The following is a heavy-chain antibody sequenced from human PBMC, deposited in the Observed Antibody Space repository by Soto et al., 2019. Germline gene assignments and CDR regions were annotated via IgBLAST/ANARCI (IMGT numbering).Heavy chain of an antibody. CDR3: ARLIGAYYDNNGYPYFDY. CDR2: IYPGDSDT. CDR1: GYSFTSYW. D-gene: IGHD3-22*01. Sequence: PGESLKISCKGSGYSFTSYWIGWVRQMPGKGLEWMGIIYPGDSDTRYSPSFQGQVTISADKSISTAYLQWSSLKASDSAMYYCARLIGAYYDNNGYPYFDYWGQGTRVTVSS. V-gene: IGHV5-51*01. J-gene: IGHJ4*02.